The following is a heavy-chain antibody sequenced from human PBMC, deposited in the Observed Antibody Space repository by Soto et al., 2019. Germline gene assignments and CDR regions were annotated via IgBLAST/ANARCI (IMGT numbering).Heavy chain of an antibody. Sequence: QVQLVQSGAEVRQPASSVKVSCKTSGGTFSSYAISWVRQAPGQGLEWMGGIVPIVDTSTYAQKFQGRVTITADEFTSTVYMGLGSLRSDDTAVYYCVRVVAIPGYPDNWGQGTLIIVSS. V-gene: IGHV1-69*12. J-gene: IGHJ4*02. CDR2: IVPIVDTS. D-gene: IGHD5-12*01. CDR1: GGTFSSYA. CDR3: VRVVAIPGYPDN.